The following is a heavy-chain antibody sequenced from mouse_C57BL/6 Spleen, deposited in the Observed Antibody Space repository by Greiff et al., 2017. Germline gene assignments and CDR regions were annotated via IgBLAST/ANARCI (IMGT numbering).Heavy chain of an antibody. V-gene: IGHV1-52*01. CDR1: GYTFTSYW. CDR2: IDPSDSET. CDR3: ARWDANAGVYYAMDY. J-gene: IGHJ4*01. Sequence: QVQLQQPGAELVRPGSSVKLSCKASGYTFTSYWMHWVKQRPIQGLEWIGNIDPSDSETHYNQKFKDKATLTVDKSSSTAYMQLSSLTSEDSAVYYCARWDANAGVYYAMDYWGQGTSVTVSA. D-gene: IGHD4-1*01.